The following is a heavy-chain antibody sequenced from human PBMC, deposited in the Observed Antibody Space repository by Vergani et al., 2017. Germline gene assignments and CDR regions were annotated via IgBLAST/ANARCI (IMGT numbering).Heavy chain of an antibody. D-gene: IGHD6-13*01. J-gene: IGHJ3*02. CDR2: IIPIFGTA. V-gene: IGHV1-69*06. Sequence: QVQLVQSGAEVKNPGSSVKVSCKASGGTFSSYAISWVRQAPGQGLEWMGGIIPIFGTANYAQKFQGRVTITADKSTSTAYMELSSLRSEDTAVYYCARDSFSSSWFIDAFDIWGQGTMVTVSS. CDR3: ARDSFSSSWFIDAFDI. CDR1: GGTFSSYA.